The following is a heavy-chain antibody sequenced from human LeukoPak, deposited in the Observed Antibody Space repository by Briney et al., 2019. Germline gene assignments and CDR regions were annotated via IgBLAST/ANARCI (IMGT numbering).Heavy chain of an antibody. CDR1: GFTFSSYW. CDR2: MKQDGSEK. Sequence: GGSLRLSCAASGFTFSSYWMSWVRQAPGKGLEWVANMKQDGSEKYYVDSVKGRFTISRDNAKNSLYLQMNSLRAEDMALYYCAKDNTGGLSSSWYFDYWGQGTLVTVSS. V-gene: IGHV3-7*03. D-gene: IGHD6-13*01. J-gene: IGHJ4*02. CDR3: AKDNTGGLSSSWYFDY.